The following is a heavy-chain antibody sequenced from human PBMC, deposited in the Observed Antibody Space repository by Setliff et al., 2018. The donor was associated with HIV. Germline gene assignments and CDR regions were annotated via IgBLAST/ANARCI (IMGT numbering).Heavy chain of an antibody. CDR2: ISGSGGST. CDR3: AKGVIGYSYDLYYFDC. V-gene: IGHV3-23*01. D-gene: IGHD5-18*01. J-gene: IGHJ4*02. Sequence: GGSLRLSCAASGFTFDDYAMHWVRQAPGKGLEWVSVISGSGGSTYVADSVKGRFTISRDNSENTLYLQMNSLRAEDAAVYYCAKGVIGYSYDLYYFDCWGQGALVTVSS. CDR1: GFTFDDYA.